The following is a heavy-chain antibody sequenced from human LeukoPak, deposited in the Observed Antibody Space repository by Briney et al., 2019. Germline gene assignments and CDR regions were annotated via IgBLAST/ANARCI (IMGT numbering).Heavy chain of an antibody. J-gene: IGHJ3*02. D-gene: IGHD2-2*02. CDR2: IYYSGST. CDR3: ARRDIVVVPAAIGAGAFDI. CDR1: GGSISSSSYY. Sequence: PSETLSLTCTVSGGSISSSSYYWGWIRQPPGKWLEWIGSIYYSGSTYYNPSLKSRVTISVDTSKNQFSLKLSSVTAADTAVYYCARRDIVVVPAAIGAGAFDIWGQGTMVTASS. V-gene: IGHV4-39*01.